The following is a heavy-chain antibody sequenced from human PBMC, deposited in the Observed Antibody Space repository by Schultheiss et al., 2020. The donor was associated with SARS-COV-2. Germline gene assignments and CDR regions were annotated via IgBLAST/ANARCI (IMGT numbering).Heavy chain of an antibody. Sequence: GGSLRLSCAASGFTFSSYSMNWVRQAPGKGLECVSSISSSSSYIYYADSVKGRFTISRDNAKNSLYLQMNSLRAEDTAVYYCASSYYDHDAFDIWGQGTMVTVSS. V-gene: IGHV3-21*01. D-gene: IGHD3-22*01. CDR3: ASSYYDHDAFDI. CDR2: ISSSSSYI. J-gene: IGHJ3*02. CDR1: GFTFSSYS.